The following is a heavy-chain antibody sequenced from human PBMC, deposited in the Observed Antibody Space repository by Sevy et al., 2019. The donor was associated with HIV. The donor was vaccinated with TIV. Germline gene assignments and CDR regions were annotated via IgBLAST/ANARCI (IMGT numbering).Heavy chain of an antibody. CDR3: ARDDLSTLNDYYGMDV. D-gene: IGHD3-16*02. J-gene: IGHJ6*02. Sequence: SETLSLTCAVYGGSFSGYYWSWIRQPPGKGLEWIGEINHSGSTNYNPSLKSRVTISVDTSKNQFSLKLSSVTAADTAVYYCARDDLSTLNDYYGMDVWGQGTTVTVSS. V-gene: IGHV4-34*01. CDR1: GGSFSGYY. CDR2: INHSGST.